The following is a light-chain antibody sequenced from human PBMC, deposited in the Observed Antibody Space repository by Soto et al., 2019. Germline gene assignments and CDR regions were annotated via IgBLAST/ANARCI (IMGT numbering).Light chain of an antibody. Sequence: QFALTQPASVSGSPGQSITISCSGTSSDIGSYDHVAWYQRFPGKSPKLIIYAVSDRPSGVSDRFSGSKSGISASLTISGLQTEDEADYYCISYTDRQSYLFGTGTKVTVL. CDR2: AVS. CDR1: SSDIGSYDH. V-gene: IGLV2-14*03. J-gene: IGLJ1*01. CDR3: ISYTDRQSYL.